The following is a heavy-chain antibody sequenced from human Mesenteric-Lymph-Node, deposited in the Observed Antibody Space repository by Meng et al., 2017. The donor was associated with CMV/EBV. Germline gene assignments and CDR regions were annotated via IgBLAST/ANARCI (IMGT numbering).Heavy chain of an antibody. CDR3: AKYATQSNWNWYYFDY. CDR1: GFTFSSYG. J-gene: IGHJ4*02. CDR2: IWYDGSNK. Sequence: GESLKISCAASGFTFSSYGMHWVRQAPGKGLEWVAVIWYDGSNKYYADSVKGRFTISRDKSKNTLYLQMNSLRAEDTAVYYCAKYATQSNWNWYYFDYWGQGTLVTVSS. D-gene: IGHD1-7*01. V-gene: IGHV3-33*03.